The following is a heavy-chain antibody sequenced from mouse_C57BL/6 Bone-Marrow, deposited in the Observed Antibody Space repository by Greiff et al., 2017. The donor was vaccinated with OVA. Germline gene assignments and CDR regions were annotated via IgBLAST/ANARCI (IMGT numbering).Heavy chain of an antibody. CDR2: ISYDGSN. CDR1: GYSITSGYY. Sequence: EVQLQQSGPGLVKPSQSLSLTCSVTGYSITSGYYWTWIRQFPGNKLEWMGYISYDGSNNYNPSLKNRISITRDTSKNQFFLKLNSVTTEDTATYYCARDYYYGSSYWFAYWGQGTLVTVSA. CDR3: ARDYYYGSSYWFAY. V-gene: IGHV3-6*01. D-gene: IGHD1-1*01. J-gene: IGHJ3*01.